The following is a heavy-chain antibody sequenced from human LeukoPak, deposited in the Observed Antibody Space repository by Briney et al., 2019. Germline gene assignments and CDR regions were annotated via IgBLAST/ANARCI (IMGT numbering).Heavy chain of an antibody. CDR2: ICGSGGST. V-gene: IGHV3-23*01. J-gene: IGHJ4*02. Sequence: PGGSLRLSCAASGFTFSSYAMSWVRQAPGKGLEWVSAICGSGGSTCYADPVKDRFTLSRDNSRHPLYLQMKSPGAEDTAVYYCPKDSADQYYYDSSDIIDYWGQGTLVTVSS. CDR3: PKDSADQYYYDSSDIIDY. CDR1: GFTFSSYA. D-gene: IGHD3-22*01.